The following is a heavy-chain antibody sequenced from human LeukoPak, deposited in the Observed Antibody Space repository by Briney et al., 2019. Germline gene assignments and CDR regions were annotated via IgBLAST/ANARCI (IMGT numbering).Heavy chain of an antibody. V-gene: IGHV3-33*01. CDR3: TRDIRSWYFDL. Sequence: PGTSLRLSCAAFEFTFREYGMHWVRQAPGKGLEWVAVIWSDGSSTYYADSVKGRFTISRDNSKNMLSLQMNSLRAEDTAVYYCTRDIRSWYFDLGGRGLLVTVSS. CDR2: IWSDGSST. CDR1: EFTFREYG. J-gene: IGHJ2*01. D-gene: IGHD3-3*02.